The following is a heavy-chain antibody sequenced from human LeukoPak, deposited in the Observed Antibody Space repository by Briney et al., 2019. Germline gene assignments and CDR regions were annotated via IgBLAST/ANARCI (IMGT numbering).Heavy chain of an antibody. CDR2: IKQDGSEE. CDR1: GFTFSNAW. CDR3: ARVRITLVRGLIIFDY. V-gene: IGHV3-7*05. Sequence: GGSLRLSCAASGFTFSNAWMSWVRQAPGKGLEWVANIKQDGSEEYYVDSVKGRFTISRDNAKNSLYLQMNSLRAEDTAVYYCARVRITLVRGLIIFDYWGQGTLVTVSS. J-gene: IGHJ4*02. D-gene: IGHD3-10*01.